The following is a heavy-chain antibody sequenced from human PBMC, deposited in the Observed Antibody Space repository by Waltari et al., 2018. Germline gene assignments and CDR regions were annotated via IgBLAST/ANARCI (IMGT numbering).Heavy chain of an antibody. D-gene: IGHD5-12*01. CDR3: ARTLRGYSGYAGKGGPYYFDY. Sequence: QVQLQQWGAGLLQPSATLSLTSAVYGGSFSGSYWSRDRQPPGKGLEGIGEINHSGSTNYNPSLKSRVTISVDTSKNQFSLKLSSVTAADTAVYYCARTLRGYSGYAGKGGPYYFDYWGQGTLVTVSS. J-gene: IGHJ4*02. CDR1: GGSFSGSY. CDR2: INHSGST. V-gene: IGHV4-34*01.